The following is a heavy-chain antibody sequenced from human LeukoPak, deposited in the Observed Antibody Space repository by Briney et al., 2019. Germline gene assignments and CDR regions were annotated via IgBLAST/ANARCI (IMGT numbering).Heavy chain of an antibody. V-gene: IGHV1-18*01. D-gene: IGHD3-16*02. CDR2: ISAYNGNT. Sequence: ASVKVSCKASGYTFTSDGISWVRQAPGQGLEWMGWISAYNGNTNYAQKLQGRVTMTTDASTSTAYMELRSLRSDDTAVYYCARAPNYDYVWGSYRLAYWGQGTLVTVSS. CDR3: ARAPNYDYVWGSYRLAY. CDR1: GYTFTSDG. J-gene: IGHJ4*02.